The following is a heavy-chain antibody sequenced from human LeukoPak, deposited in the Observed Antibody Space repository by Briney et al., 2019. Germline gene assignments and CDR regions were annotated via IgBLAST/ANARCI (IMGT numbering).Heavy chain of an antibody. CDR1: GFTFSGSA. CDR2: IRSKANSYAT. V-gene: IGHV3-73*01. CDR3: TSLYYYDSSGRIRDY. D-gene: IGHD3-22*01. Sequence: GGSLRLSCAASGFTFSGSAMHRVRQASGKGLEWVGRIRSKANSYATAYAASVKGRFTISRDDSKNTAYLQMNSLKTEDTAVYYCTSLYYYDSSGRIRDYWGQGTLVTVSS. J-gene: IGHJ4*02.